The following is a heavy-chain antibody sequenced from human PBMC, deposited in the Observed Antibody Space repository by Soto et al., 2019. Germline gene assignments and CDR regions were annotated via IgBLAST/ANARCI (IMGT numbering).Heavy chain of an antibody. CDR3: ARARGYSGYDFYYGMDV. D-gene: IGHD5-12*01. CDR1: GGTFSSYA. Sequence: ASVKVSCEASGGTFSSYAISWVRQAPGQGLEWMGGIIPIFGTANYAQKFQGRVTITADESTSTAYMELSSLRSEDTAVYYCARARGYSGYDFYYGMDVWGQGTTVTVSS. CDR2: IIPIFGTA. J-gene: IGHJ6*02. V-gene: IGHV1-69*13.